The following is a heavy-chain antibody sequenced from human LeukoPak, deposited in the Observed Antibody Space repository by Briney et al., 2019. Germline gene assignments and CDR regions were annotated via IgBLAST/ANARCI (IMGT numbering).Heavy chain of an antibody. V-gene: IGHV4-39*01. CDR2: IYYSGST. CDR3: ARVSSGGYYYGMDV. D-gene: IGHD2-15*01. Sequence: SETLSLTCTVSGGSISSSSYYWRWIRQPPGKGLEWIGSIYYSGSTYYNPSLKSRVTISVDTSKNQFSLKLSSVTAADTAVYYCARVSSGGYYYGMDVWGQGTTVTVSS. J-gene: IGHJ6*02. CDR1: GGSISSSSYY.